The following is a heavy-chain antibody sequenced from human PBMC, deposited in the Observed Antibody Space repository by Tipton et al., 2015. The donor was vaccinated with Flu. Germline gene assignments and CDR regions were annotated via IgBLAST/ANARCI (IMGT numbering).Heavy chain of an antibody. D-gene: IGHD1-7*01. V-gene: IGHV3-33*01. Sequence: SLRLSCAASGFNFHSYGMHWVRQAPGKGLEWMAVIWYDGSNKNYADSVKGRFSIPRDNPKNTLFLQMNNLGAEDTAVYYCVRDGELELGYGLDVWGQGTTVTVSS. CDR3: VRDGELELGYGLDV. J-gene: IGHJ6*02. CDR2: IWYDGSNK. CDR1: GFNFHSYG.